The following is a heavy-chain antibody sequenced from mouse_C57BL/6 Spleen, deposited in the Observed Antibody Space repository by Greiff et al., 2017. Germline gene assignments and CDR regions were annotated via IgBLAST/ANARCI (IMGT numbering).Heavy chain of an antibody. CDR3: ARGRDRGFDY. J-gene: IGHJ2*01. CDR1: GYAFTNYL. V-gene: IGHV1-54*01. D-gene: IGHD2-14*01. CDR2: INPGSGGP. Sequence: VQLQESGAELVRPGTSVKVSCKASGYAFTNYLIEWVKQRPGQGLEWIGVINPGSGGPNYNEKFKGKATLTADKSTSSAYMQLSSLTSEDSAVSFCARGRDRGFDYWGQGTTLTVSS.